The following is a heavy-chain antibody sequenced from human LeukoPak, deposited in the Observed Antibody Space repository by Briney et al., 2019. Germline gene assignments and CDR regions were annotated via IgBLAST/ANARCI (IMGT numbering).Heavy chain of an antibody. CDR1: GGTFSSYA. V-gene: IGHV1-69*05. CDR3: ARGLIVVVPAAQYYYYYMDV. Sequence: SVTVSCKASGGTFSSYAISWVRQAPGQGLEWMGGIIPIFGTANYAQKFQGRVTITTDESTSTAYMELSSLRSEDTAVYYCARGLIVVVPAAQYYYYYMDVWGKGTTVTVSS. D-gene: IGHD2-2*01. J-gene: IGHJ6*03. CDR2: IIPIFGTA.